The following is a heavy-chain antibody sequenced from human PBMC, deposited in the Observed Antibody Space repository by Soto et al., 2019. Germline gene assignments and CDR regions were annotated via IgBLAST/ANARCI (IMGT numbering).Heavy chain of an antibody. CDR1: GFPFSNHA. Sequence: VGSLRLSCSASGFPFSNHAMHWVRQAPGKGLEYVSAINYNGGTTYYVDSVKGRFTISRDNSKNTLYLQMSSLKVEDTAMYHCVTWGGIEARNLDHWGQGTLVTVSS. J-gene: IGHJ4*02. V-gene: IGHV3-64D*06. CDR3: VTWGGIEARNLDH. CDR2: INYNGGTT. D-gene: IGHD6-6*01.